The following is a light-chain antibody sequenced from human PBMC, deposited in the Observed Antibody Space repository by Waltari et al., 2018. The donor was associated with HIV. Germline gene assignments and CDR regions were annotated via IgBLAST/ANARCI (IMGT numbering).Light chain of an antibody. Sequence: EIXXTXSPXXXSLSPGEXATLSCRASQTVSTFLAWYQQKPGQSPRLLTXGXSXXXPGIPVRXSGSGSETDFTLXISGLXPXDXXVXFCQQRKYLYTFGQGTKVEI. CDR1: QTVSTF. J-gene: IGKJ2*01. CDR3: QQRKYLYT. CDR2: GXS. V-gene: IGKV3-11*01.